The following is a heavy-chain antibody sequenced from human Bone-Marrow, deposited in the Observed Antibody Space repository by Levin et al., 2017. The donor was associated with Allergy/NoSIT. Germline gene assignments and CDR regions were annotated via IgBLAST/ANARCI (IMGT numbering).Heavy chain of an antibody. Sequence: GGSLRLSCAASGFTFSSYGMHWVRQAPGKGLEWVAVISYDGSNKYYADSVKGRFTISRDNSKNTLYLQMNSLRAEDTAVYYCAKEEVGSGWYLDAFDIRGQGTMVTVSS. J-gene: IGHJ3*02. CDR3: AKEEVGSGWYLDAFDI. V-gene: IGHV3-30*18. CDR1: GFTFSSYG. D-gene: IGHD6-19*01. CDR2: ISYDGSNK.